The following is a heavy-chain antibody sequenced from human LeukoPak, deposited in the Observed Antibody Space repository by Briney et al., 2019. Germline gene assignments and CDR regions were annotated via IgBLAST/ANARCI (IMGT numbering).Heavy chain of an antibody. D-gene: IGHD6-13*01. J-gene: IGHJ6*02. V-gene: IGHV3-7*01. Sequence: RGCLRLSCAASRFTLSSYWMSWVRQAPGQGLEWVANIKQDGREKYHVDSVKGRFTISRDNAKNSLYLQMNSLRAEDTAVYYCARDFFYSSSWYAAYYYYGMDVWGQGTTVTVSS. CDR3: ARDFFYSSSWYAAYYYYGMDV. CDR2: IKQDGREK. CDR1: RFTLSSYW.